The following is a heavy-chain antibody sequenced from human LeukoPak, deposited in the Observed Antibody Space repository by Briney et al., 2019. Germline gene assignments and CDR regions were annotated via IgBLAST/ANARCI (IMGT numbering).Heavy chain of an antibody. D-gene: IGHD1-26*01. CDR3: VKKAVGGAKGWFDP. V-gene: IGHV3-64D*06. CDR1: GFTFSSYA. J-gene: IGHJ5*02. CDR2: ISSNVVST. Sequence: GGSLRLSCSASGFTFSSYAMYWVRQAPGKGLEYVSAISSNVVSTYYADSVKGRFTISRDNSKNTLYLQMTSLRDEDTVVYYCVKKAVGGAKGWFDPWGQGTLVTVSS.